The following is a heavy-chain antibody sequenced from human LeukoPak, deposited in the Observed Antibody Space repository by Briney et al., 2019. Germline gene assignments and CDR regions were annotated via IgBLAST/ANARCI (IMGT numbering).Heavy chain of an antibody. CDR3: ARRPYCSGGSCYPADC. V-gene: IGHV5-51*01. J-gene: IGHJ4*02. CDR1: GYSFTSYW. CDR2: IYPGDSDT. Sequence: GESLKISCKGSGYSFTSYWIGWVRQMPGKGLEWMGIIYPGDSDTRYSPSFQGQVTISADKSISTAYLQWSSLKASDTAMYYCARRPYCSGGSCYPADCWGQGTLVTVSS. D-gene: IGHD2-15*01.